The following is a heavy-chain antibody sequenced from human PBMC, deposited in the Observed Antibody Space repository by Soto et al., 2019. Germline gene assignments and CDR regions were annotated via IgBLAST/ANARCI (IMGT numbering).Heavy chain of an antibody. J-gene: IGHJ4*02. CDR2: IYSGGYT. CDR3: GSPPGGGGY. V-gene: IGHV3-53*01. CDR1: GFTVSNNY. Sequence: EVQLVESGGGLIQPGGSLRLSCAVSGFTVSNNYMSWVRQAPGKGLEGVSVIYSGGYTAYGDSVKGRFTISRDNSKNTLYLQKKGRSAGDPALFSCGSPPGGGGYWGQGTLVTVSS. D-gene: IGHD3-10*01.